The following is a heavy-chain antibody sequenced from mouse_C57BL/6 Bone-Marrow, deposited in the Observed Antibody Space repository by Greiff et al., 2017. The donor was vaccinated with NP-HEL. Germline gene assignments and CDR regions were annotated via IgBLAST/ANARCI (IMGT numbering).Heavy chain of an antibody. V-gene: IGHV5-4*03. Sequence: DVKLVESGGGLVKPGGSLKLSCAASGFTFSSYTMSWVRQTPEKRLEWVATISGGGGNTYYPDNVKGRFTISRDNAKNNLYLQMSHLKSEDTAMYYCARGSCFDYAMDYWGQGTSVTVSS. CDR2: ISGGGGNT. CDR3: ARGSCFDYAMDY. CDR1: GFTFSSYT. J-gene: IGHJ4*01.